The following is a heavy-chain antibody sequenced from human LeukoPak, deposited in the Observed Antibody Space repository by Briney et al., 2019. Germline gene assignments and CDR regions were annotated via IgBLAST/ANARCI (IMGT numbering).Heavy chain of an antibody. J-gene: IGHJ4*02. Sequence: GGSLRLSCAASGFTFNRNAISWVRQAPGRGLEWGSTIGGSGDKTFYADSVKGRFTISRDNSKNMLHLQMSSLTGEDTALYYCVRRGDASSGWGDHDYWGQGALVTVSS. CDR1: GFTFNRNA. V-gene: IGHV3-23*01. CDR2: IGGSGDKT. CDR3: VRRGDASSGWGDHDY. D-gene: IGHD6-19*01.